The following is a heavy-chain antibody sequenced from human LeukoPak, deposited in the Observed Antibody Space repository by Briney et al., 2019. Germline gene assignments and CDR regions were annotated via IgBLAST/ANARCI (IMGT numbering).Heavy chain of an antibody. D-gene: IGHD3-22*01. J-gene: IGHJ4*02. CDR2: ISSSSSYI. V-gene: IGHV3-21*04. Sequence: GGSLRLSCAASGFTFSSYSMNWVRQAPGEGLEWVSSISSSSSYIYHADSVKGRFTISRDNAKNSLYLQMNSLRPEDTALYYCARCRHSYDSSGFPHYWGQGTLVTVSS. CDR1: GFTFSSYS. CDR3: ARCRHSYDSSGFPHY.